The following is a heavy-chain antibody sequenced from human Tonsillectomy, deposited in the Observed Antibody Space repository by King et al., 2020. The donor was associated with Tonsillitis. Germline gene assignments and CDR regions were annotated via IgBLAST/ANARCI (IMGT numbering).Heavy chain of an antibody. CDR3: ARVKEGGDYGSPFDY. CDR2: IIPLFDTT. V-gene: IGHV1-69*18. Sequence: QLVQSGAEVKKPGSSVKVSCKASGGTFGGYAIGWVRQAPGQGLEWLGRIIPLFDTTTYAQTFQGRVTISADESTSTAYMELSSLTSEDTAVYFCARVKEGGDYGSPFDYWGQGTLVTVSS. CDR1: GGTFGGYA. D-gene: IGHD4-17*01. J-gene: IGHJ4*02.